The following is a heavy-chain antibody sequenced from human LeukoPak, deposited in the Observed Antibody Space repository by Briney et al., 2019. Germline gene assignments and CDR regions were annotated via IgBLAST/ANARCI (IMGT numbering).Heavy chain of an antibody. J-gene: IGHJ3*02. Sequence: GGSLRLSCAASGFTFSNYAMSWVRQAPGKGLEWVSAISGSGGSTYYADSVKGRFTISRDNSKNTLYLQMNSLRAEDTAVYYCAKLGGWSGAYDAFDIWGQGTMVTVSS. CDR3: AKLGGWSGAYDAFDI. D-gene: IGHD6-19*01. CDR1: GFTFSNYA. V-gene: IGHV3-23*01. CDR2: ISGSGGST.